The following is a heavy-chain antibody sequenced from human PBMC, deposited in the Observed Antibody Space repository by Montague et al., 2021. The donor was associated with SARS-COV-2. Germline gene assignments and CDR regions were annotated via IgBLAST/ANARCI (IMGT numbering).Heavy chain of an antibody. D-gene: IGHD3-3*01. J-gene: IGHJ3*02. CDR3: ARGRVLTIVGVVEGFDI. CDR1: GGSISSGVYY. CDR2: IYYSGST. Sequence: TLSLTCTVSGGSISSGVYYWSWIREHPGKGLEWIGYIYYSGSTYYNPSLKSRVTISVDTSKNQFSLKLSSVTAADTAVYYCARGRVLTIVGVVEGFDIWGQGTMVTVSS. V-gene: IGHV4-31*03.